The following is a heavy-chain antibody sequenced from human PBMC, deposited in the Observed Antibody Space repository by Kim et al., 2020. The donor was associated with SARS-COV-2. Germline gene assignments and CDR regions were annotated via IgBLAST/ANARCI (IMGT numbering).Heavy chain of an antibody. CDR3: ARGFDP. J-gene: IGHJ5*02. Sequence: YSRGGTNHNPPLNTRVAISGDTSKNQFTPKLGSVTAADTAVYYCARGFDPWGQGTLVTVSS. V-gene: IGHV4-59*09. CDR2: YSRGGT.